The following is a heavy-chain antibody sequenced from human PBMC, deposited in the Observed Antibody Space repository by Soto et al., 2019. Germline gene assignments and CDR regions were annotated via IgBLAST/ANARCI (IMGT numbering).Heavy chain of an antibody. CDR2: IIPIFGTA. D-gene: IGHD6-19*01. V-gene: IGHV1-69*06. CDR3: ARDGYSSGWYGNDAFDI. CDR1: GGTFSSYA. Sequence: ASVKVSCKASGGTFSSYAISWVRQAPGQGLEWMGGIIPIFGTANYAQKFQGRVTITADKSTSTAYMELSSLRSEDTAVYYCARDGYSSGWYGNDAFDIWGQGTMVTV. J-gene: IGHJ3*02.